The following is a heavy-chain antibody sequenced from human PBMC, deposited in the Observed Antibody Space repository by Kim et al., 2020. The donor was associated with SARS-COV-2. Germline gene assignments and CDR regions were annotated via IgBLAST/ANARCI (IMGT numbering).Heavy chain of an antibody. V-gene: IGHV3-21*01. J-gene: IGHJ6*02. CDR1: GFTFSSYS. Sequence: GGSLRLSCAASGFTFSSYSMNWVRQAPGKGLEWVSSISSSSSYIYYADSVKGRFTISRDNAKNSLYLQMNSLRAEDTAVYYCARGEGYSSGWYEDYYYYGMDVWGQGTTVTVSS. D-gene: IGHD6-19*01. CDR2: ISSSSSYI. CDR3: ARGEGYSSGWYEDYYYYGMDV.